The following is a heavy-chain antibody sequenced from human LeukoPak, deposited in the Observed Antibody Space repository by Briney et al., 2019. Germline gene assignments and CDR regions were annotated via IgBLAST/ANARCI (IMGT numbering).Heavy chain of an antibody. CDR2: ISWDGGST. J-gene: IGHJ6*03. CDR1: GFTFDDYT. V-gene: IGHV3-43*01. CDR3: AKGMYYYMDV. Sequence: PGGSLRLSCAASGFTFDDYTMHWVRQAPGKGLEWVSLISWDGGSTYYADSVKGRFTIYRDNSKNSLYLQMNSLRTEDTALYYCAKGMYYYMDVWGKGTTVTISS.